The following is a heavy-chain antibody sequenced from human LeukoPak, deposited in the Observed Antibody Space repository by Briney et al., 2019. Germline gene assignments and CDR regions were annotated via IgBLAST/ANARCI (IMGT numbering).Heavy chain of an antibody. CDR3: ARNLAAATYYYYYYMDV. V-gene: IGHV4-34*01. CDR2: INHSGSA. CDR1: GGSFSGDY. D-gene: IGHD6-13*01. Sequence: PSETLSLTCGVYGGSFSGDYWSWVRQPPGKGLEWIGEINHSGSASYNPSLKSRVTISVDTSKIQFSLKLSSVTATDTAVYYCARNLAAATYYYYYYMDVWGKGTTVTISS. J-gene: IGHJ6*03.